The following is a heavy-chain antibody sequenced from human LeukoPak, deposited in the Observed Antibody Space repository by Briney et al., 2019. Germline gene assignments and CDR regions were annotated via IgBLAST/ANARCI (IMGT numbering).Heavy chain of an antibody. D-gene: IGHD6-13*01. Sequence: SETLSLTCTVSGGSISSYYWNWIRQSPGKGLEWIGYIYYSGSTYYNPSLKSRVTISVDTSKNQFSLKLSSVTAADTAVYYCAREGAAAAPIYYFDYWGQGTLVTVSS. V-gene: IGHV4-59*12. CDR3: AREGAAAAPIYYFDY. J-gene: IGHJ4*02. CDR1: GGSISSYY. CDR2: IYYSGST.